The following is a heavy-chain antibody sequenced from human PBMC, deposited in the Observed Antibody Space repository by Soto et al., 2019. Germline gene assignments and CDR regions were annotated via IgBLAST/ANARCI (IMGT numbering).Heavy chain of an antibody. CDR2: ISSVGSST. Sequence: EVQLVESGGGLVQPGGFLRLSCAASGLTFSNYWMPWVRQAPGKGLVWVSRISSVGSSTDYADSVKGRFTISRDNAKNTLYLQMSSLRAEDTAVYYCATLIPPEAYWGQGTLVTVSS. J-gene: IGHJ4*02. D-gene: IGHD2-2*02. CDR1: GLTFSNYW. CDR3: ATLIPPEAY. V-gene: IGHV3-74*01.